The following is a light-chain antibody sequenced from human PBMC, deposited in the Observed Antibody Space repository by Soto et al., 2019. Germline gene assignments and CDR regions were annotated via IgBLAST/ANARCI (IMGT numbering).Light chain of an antibody. CDR1: QRLSASD. V-gene: IGKV3-15*01. CDR3: QQYYSWPRGT. Sequence: EIVLTQSPGTLSLSPGQRATLSCRASQRLSASDIAWYQQKPGQAPKFLIFDASTRATGVPARFSGSGSGTEFTLTISSLQSADFATYYCQQYYSWPRGTFGQGTKVDIK. J-gene: IGKJ1*01. CDR2: DAS.